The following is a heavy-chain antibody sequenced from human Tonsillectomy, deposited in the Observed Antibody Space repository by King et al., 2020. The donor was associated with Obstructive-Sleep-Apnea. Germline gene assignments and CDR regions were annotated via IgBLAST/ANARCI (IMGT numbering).Heavy chain of an antibody. V-gene: IGHV7-4-1*02. J-gene: IGHJ5*02. Sequence: QVQLVESGSALKTPGASVKVSCKASGYSFTSYAMNWGRQAPGQVLEWSGRLNTNTGNPTYSQGFTGRFVFSLDTSGSTAYLQISSLKAEDTAVYYCAIMVYSSSWYRFCDSWGQGTLVTVSS. CDR3: AIMVYSSSWYRFCDS. CDR1: GYSFTSYA. D-gene: IGHD6-13*01. CDR2: LNTNTGNP.